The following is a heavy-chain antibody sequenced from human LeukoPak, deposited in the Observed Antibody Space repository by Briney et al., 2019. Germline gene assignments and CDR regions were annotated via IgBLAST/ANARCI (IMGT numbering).Heavy chain of an antibody. J-gene: IGHJ3*02. Sequence: GASVKVSCKASGYTFTGYGISWVRQAPGQGLEWMGWISAYNGNTNYAQKLQGRVTMTTDTSTSTAYMELRSLRSDDTAVYYCARDPHNYYGSGSYRRAFDIWGQGTMVTVSS. V-gene: IGHV1-18*01. CDR2: ISAYNGNT. CDR3: ARDPHNYYGSGSYRRAFDI. CDR1: GYTFTGYG. D-gene: IGHD3-10*01.